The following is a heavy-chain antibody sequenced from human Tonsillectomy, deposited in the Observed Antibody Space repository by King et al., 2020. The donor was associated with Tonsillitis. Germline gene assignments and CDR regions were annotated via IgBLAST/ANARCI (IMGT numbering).Heavy chain of an antibody. J-gene: IGHJ3*02. CDR2: INPNSGDT. V-gene: IGHV1-2*02. D-gene: IGHD2-2*02. CDR3: ARDIPGVTTWDGAFDI. CDR1: GFFFTDYF. Sequence: VQLVQSGAEVKKPGASVKVSCKASGFFFTDYFMHWVRQAPGQGLEWMGWINPNSGDTKYAQQFQGRVIFTRDASTSTGYMELSSLRSDDTAVYYCARDIPGVTTWDGAFDIWGQGTMVTVSS.